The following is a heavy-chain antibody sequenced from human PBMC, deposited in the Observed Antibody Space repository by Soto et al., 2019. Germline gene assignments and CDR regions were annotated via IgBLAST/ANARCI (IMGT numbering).Heavy chain of an antibody. D-gene: IGHD6-6*01. Sequence: QVQLQESGPGLVKPSQTLSLTCTVSGGSISSGGYYWSWIRQHPGKGLEWIGYIYYSGSTYYNPSLQSRVTISVDTSKNQFSLKLSSVTAADTAVYYCARGRAARQTNYYYYYYMDVWGKGTTVTVSS. CDR1: GGSISSGGYY. CDR3: ARGRAARQTNYYYYYYMDV. J-gene: IGHJ6*03. V-gene: IGHV4-31*03. CDR2: IYYSGST.